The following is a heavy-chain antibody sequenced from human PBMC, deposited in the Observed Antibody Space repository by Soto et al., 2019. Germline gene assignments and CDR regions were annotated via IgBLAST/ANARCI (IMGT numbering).Heavy chain of an antibody. CDR3: ARGAVLSSGWVDY. CDR1: GYTFTRYD. D-gene: IGHD6-19*01. CDR2: MNPNSGNT. J-gene: IGHJ4*02. Sequence: GASVKVSCKASGYTFTRYDINWVRQATGQGVEWMGWMNPNSGNTGYAQKFQGRVTMTRNTSISTAYMELSSLRSEDTAVYYCARGAVLSSGWVDYWGQGTLVTVSS. V-gene: IGHV1-8*01.